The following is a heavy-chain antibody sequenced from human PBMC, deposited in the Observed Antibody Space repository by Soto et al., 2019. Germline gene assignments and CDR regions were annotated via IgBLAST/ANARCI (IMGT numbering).Heavy chain of an antibody. J-gene: IGHJ3*02. CDR1: GFTFSSYG. CDR2: IWYDGSNK. V-gene: IGHV3-33*01. D-gene: IGHD3-22*01. Sequence: QVQLVESGGGVVQPGRSLRLSRAASGFTFSSYGMHWVRQAPGKGLEWVAVIWYDGSNKYYADSVKGRFTISRDNSKNTLYLQMNSLRAEDTAVYYCARGRNYYDSSGYYSDAFDIWGQGTMVTVSS. CDR3: ARGRNYYDSSGYYSDAFDI.